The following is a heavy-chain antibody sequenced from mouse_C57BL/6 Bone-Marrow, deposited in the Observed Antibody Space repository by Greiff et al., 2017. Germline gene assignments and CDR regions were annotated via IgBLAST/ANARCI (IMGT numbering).Heavy chain of an antibody. J-gene: IGHJ4*01. CDR3: ARGRYYGSGAMDY. V-gene: IGHV1-26*01. CDR2: INPNNGGT. Sequence: VQLQQSGPELVKPGASVKISCKASGYTFTDYYMNWVKQSHGKSLEWIGDINPNNGGTSYNQKFKGKATLTVDKSSSTAYMELRSLTSEDSAVYYCARGRYYGSGAMDYWGQGTSVTVSS. CDR1: GYTFTDYY. D-gene: IGHD1-1*01.